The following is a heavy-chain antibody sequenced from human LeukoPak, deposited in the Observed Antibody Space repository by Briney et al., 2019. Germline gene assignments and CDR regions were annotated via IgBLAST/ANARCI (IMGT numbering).Heavy chain of an antibody. CDR3: ARELSSTSCSWFPYCYYYYGMDV. J-gene: IGHJ6*02. Sequence: ASVKVSCKASGYTFTSYGISRVRQAPGQGLEWMGWISAYNGNTNYAQKLQGRVTMTTDTSTSTAYMELRSLRSDDTAVYYCARELSSTSCSWFPYCYYYYGMDVWGQGTTVTVSS. CDR1: GYTFTSYG. V-gene: IGHV1-18*01. CDR2: ISAYNGNT. D-gene: IGHD2-2*01.